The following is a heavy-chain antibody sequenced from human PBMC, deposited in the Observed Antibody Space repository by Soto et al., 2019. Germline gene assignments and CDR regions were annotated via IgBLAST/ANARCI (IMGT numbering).Heavy chain of an antibody. V-gene: IGHV3-48*02. CDR1: GFTFSSYS. Sequence: HPGGSLRLYCAASGFTFSSYSMNWVRQAPGKGLEWVSYISSSSSTIYYADSVKGRFTISRDNAKNSLYLQMNSLRDEDTAVYYCARAPLYDSSGYYYLYFDYWGQGTLVTVSS. D-gene: IGHD3-22*01. CDR2: ISSSSSTI. J-gene: IGHJ4*02. CDR3: ARAPLYDSSGYYYLYFDY.